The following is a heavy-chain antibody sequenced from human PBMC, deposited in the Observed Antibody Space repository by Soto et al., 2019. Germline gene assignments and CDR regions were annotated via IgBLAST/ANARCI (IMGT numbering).Heavy chain of an antibody. V-gene: IGHV4-39*01. CDR1: GGSISSSSYY. CDR3: ARQGTGKPFDY. J-gene: IGHJ4*02. D-gene: IGHD7-27*01. CDR2: IYYSGST. Sequence: QLQLQESGPGLVKPSETLSLTCTVSGGSISSSSYYWGWIRQPPGKGLEWIGSIYYSGSTYYNPSLKSRVTISVDTSKNQFSLKLSSVTAADTAVYYCARQGTGKPFDYWGQGTLVTVSS.